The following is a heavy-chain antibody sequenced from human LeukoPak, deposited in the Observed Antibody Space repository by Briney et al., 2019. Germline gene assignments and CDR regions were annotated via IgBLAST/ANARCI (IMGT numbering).Heavy chain of an antibody. D-gene: IGHD1-26*01. CDR1: GFTFSSYA. CDR3: ARGDSGSYVGSTPFDY. J-gene: IGHJ4*02. CDR2: INSNGGST. Sequence: GGSLRLSCAASGFTFSSYAMHWVRQAPGKGLEYVSAINSNGGSTYYANSVKGRFTISRDNSKNTLYLQMGSLRAEDMAVYYCARGDSGSYVGSTPFDYWGQGTLVTVSS. V-gene: IGHV3-64*01.